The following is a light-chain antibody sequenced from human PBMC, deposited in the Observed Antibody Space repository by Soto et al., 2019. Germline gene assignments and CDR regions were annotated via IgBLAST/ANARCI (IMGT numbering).Light chain of an antibody. V-gene: IGKV3-20*01. CDR3: QQYGSSPLT. J-gene: IGKJ4*01. Sequence: EIVLTQSPGTLSLSPGERATLSCRASQSVISTYLAWYQQKPGQAPRLLIYGASNRATGITDRFTGSGSGTDFPLTISRLEPADGAVYYCQQYGSSPLTFGGGTKVEIK. CDR1: QSVISTY. CDR2: GAS.